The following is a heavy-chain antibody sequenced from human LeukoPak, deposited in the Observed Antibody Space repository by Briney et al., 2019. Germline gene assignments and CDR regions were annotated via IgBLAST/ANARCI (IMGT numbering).Heavy chain of an antibody. V-gene: IGHV3-48*01. CDR1: GFTLSSYG. Sequence: GGSLRLSCAASGFTLSSYGMNWVRQAPGKGLEWVSYISSSSSIYYADSVKGRFTISRDNAKNSLYLRMNSLRAEDTAVYYCARDPDYWGQGTLVIVSS. J-gene: IGHJ4*02. CDR2: ISSSSSI. CDR3: ARDPDY.